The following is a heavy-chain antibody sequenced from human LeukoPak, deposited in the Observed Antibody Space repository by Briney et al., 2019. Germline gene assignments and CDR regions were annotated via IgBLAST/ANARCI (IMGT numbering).Heavy chain of an antibody. CDR2: IKQDGSEK. J-gene: IGHJ3*02. V-gene: IGHV3-7*01. D-gene: IGHD1-20*01. CDR1: GFTFSSRDW. Sequence: GGSLRLSCVASGFTFSSRDWMTWVRQAPGKGLEWVANIKQDGSEKNYVDSVKGRFTISRDNAKNSVDLQMNSLRVEDTAVYYCARDEYNWNVDAFDIWGQGTVVTVSS. CDR3: ARDEYNWNVDAFDI.